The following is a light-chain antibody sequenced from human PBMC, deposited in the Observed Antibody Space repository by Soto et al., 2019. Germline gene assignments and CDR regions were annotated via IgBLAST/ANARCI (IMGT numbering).Light chain of an antibody. CDR3: QQYRDWRT. J-gene: IGKJ1*01. CDR1: QSIIRS. CDR2: EAS. V-gene: IGKV3-15*01. Sequence: EIVMTQSPVTLSVSPGERATLSCRTSQSIIRSLAWYQQKPGQAPRLLIYEASTRATGIPPRFSGSGSGTEFTLTISSLQSEDSAVYYCQQYRDWRTLGQGTKVEIK.